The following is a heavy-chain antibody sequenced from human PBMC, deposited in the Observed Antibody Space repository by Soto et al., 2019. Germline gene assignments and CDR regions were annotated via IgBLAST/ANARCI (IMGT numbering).Heavy chain of an antibody. J-gene: IGHJ6*02. CDR1: GGSFSVYY. CDR2: IGHSGSA. CDR3: ARGGNCIVSSCPLGSHYRMDV. D-gene: IGHD2-15*01. Sequence: SETLSLTCAVYGGSFSVYYWTWIRQPPGKGLEWVGEIGHSGSATYSPSLKSRVTISVDTSNNQFSLRLSSVTAADTAVYYCARGGNCIVSSCPLGSHYRMDVRGQGTPVTVSS. V-gene: IGHV4-34*01.